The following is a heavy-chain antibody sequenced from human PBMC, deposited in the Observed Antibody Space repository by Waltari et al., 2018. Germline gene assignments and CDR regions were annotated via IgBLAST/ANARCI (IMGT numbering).Heavy chain of an antibody. J-gene: IGHJ3*02. CDR2: INAANGNT. D-gene: IGHD6-19*01. Sequence: QVQLVQSGAEVKKPGASVKVSCKASGYRFNSYAMHWVRQAPGQRLEWMGWINAANGNTKYSQKVQGRVTITRDTSASTAYMELSSLRSEDTAVYYCARDRSGIAVAGIHGFDIWGQGTMVTVSS. CDR3: ARDRSGIAVAGIHGFDI. CDR1: GYRFNSYA. V-gene: IGHV1-3*01.